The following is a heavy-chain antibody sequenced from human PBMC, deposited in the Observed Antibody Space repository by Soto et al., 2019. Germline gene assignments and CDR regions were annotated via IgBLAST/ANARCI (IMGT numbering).Heavy chain of an antibody. CDR2: IYPGDSDT. CDR1: GYSFTSYW. J-gene: IGHJ6*02. Sequence: GESLKISCKGSGYSFTSYWISWVRQMPGKGLEWMGIIYPGDSDTRYSPSFQGQVTISADKSISTAYLQWSSLKASDTAMYYCARLKLGSYYYYGMDVWGQGTTVTASS. V-gene: IGHV5-51*01. D-gene: IGHD7-27*01. CDR3: ARLKLGSYYYYGMDV.